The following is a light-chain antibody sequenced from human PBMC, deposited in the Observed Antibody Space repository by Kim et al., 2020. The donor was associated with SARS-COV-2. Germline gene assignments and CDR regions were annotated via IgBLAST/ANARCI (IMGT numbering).Light chain of an antibody. CDR3: QVWDTNTDHHV. Sequence: SYELTQPPSVSVAPGETARITCGGTNIGSKSVHWYQQRPGRAPVLVIYYDRDRPSGIPERFSGSNSGNTATLPISGVEAGDEADYYCQVWDTNTDHHVFGSGTKVTVL. J-gene: IGLJ1*01. CDR2: YDR. V-gene: IGLV3-21*01. CDR1: NIGSKS.